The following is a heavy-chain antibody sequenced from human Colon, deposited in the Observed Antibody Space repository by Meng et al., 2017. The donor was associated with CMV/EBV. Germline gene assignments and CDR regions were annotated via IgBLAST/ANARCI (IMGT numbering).Heavy chain of an antibody. D-gene: IGHD2-15*01. CDR1: GFTFSTSA. CDR3: AKEGRHCSGGNCYSYFDY. Sequence: RGSLRLSCAASGFTFSTSAMDWVRQVPGKGLEWVAFIRFDGSDKYYADSVKGRFTISRDNSKNTLYLQVNSLRPDDTAVYYCAKEGRHCSGGNCYSYFDYWGQGTLVTVSS. V-gene: IGHV3-30*02. CDR2: IRFDGSDK. J-gene: IGHJ4*02.